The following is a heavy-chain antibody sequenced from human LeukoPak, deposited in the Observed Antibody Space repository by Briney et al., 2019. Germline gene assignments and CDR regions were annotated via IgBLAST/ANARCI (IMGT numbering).Heavy chain of an antibody. CDR3: ATAWELPLFDY. CDR1: GYTFTDYY. Sequence: ASVKVSCKVSGYTFTDYYMHWVQQAPGKGLEWMGLVDPEDGETIYAEKLQGRVTITADTSTDTAYMELSSLRSEDTAVYYCATAWELPLFDYWGQGTLVTVSS. CDR2: VDPEDGET. V-gene: IGHV1-69-2*01. D-gene: IGHD1-26*01. J-gene: IGHJ4*02.